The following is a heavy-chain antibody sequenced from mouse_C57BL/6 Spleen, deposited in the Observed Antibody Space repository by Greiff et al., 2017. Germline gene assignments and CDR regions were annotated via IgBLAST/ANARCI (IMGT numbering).Heavy chain of an antibody. J-gene: IGHJ2*01. Sequence: EVKLVESGGGLVKPGGSLKLSCAASGFTFSSYAMSWVRQTPEKRLEWVATISDGGSYTYYPDNVKGRFTISRDNAKNNLYLQMSHLKSEDTAMYYCARDQLTGAFDYWGQGTTLTVSS. CDR1: GFTFSSYA. V-gene: IGHV5-4*01. D-gene: IGHD4-1*01. CDR2: ISDGGSYT. CDR3: ARDQLTGAFDY.